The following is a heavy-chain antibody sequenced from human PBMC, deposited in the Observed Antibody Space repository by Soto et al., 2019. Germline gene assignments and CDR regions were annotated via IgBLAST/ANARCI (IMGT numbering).Heavy chain of an antibody. V-gene: IGHV3-23*01. CDR2: IGESGTPT. CDR1: GFTFSSYA. D-gene: IGHD2-2*01. CDR3: ARYIPGVRYYGMDV. Sequence: QTGGSLRLSCAASGFTFSSYAMKWVRQAPGKGLEWVSLIGESGTPTYYADSVKGRFTISRDNSGNTLFLEMYSLRAEDTAVYYCARYIPGVRYYGMDVXGXATXV. J-gene: IGHJ6*01.